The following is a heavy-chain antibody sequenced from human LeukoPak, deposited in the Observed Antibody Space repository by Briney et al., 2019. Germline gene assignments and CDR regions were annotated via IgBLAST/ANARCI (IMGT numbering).Heavy chain of an antibody. CDR2: IYYSGST. CDR1: GGSISSYY. J-gene: IGHJ4*02. V-gene: IGHV4-59*01. Sequence: SETLSLTCTVSGGSISSYYWSWIRQPPGKGLEWSGYIYYSGSTNYNPSLKGRVTISVDTSKNQFSLKLSSVTAADTAVYYCARSGLFDYWGQGTLVTVSS. CDR3: ARSGLFDY.